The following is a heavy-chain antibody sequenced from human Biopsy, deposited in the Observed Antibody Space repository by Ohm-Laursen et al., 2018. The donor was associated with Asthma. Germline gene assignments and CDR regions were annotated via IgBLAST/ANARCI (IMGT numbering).Heavy chain of an antibody. V-gene: IGHV3-11*06. Sequence: GSLRLSCTASGFTFSDSYMSWIRQAPGKGLEWISYIGRTRLYTNSADSVKGRFSISRDNAKNSLYLHMNSLRVEDTAVYYCARHLSPGYHHYAMDVWGQGTTVTVSS. CDR3: ARHLSPGYHHYAMDV. J-gene: IGHJ6*02. D-gene: IGHD3-16*02. CDR1: GFTFSDSY. CDR2: IGRTRLYT.